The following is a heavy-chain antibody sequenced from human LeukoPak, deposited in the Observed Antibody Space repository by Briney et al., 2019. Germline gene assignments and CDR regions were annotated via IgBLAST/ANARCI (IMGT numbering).Heavy chain of an antibody. J-gene: IGHJ4*02. V-gene: IGHV1-2*02. Sequence: ASVQVSCKASGYTFIANYLQWVRQAAGLGPAWLGWMHVGTGNTRYAPKLQGRVTLSRDTSINTAYMELSSLTSDDTAVYYCAREGSCDGGDCYSFDFWGQGTLVTVSS. D-gene: IGHD2-21*02. CDR3: AREGSCDGGDCYSFDF. CDR1: GYTFIANY. CDR2: MHVGTGNT.